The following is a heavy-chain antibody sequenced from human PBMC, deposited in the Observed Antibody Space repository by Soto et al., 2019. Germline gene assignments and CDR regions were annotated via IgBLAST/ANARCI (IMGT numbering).Heavy chain of an antibody. CDR3: ARRQERSGPHYFDY. J-gene: IGHJ4*02. Sequence: ASVKVSCKASGYTFTTYDIHWVRRAPGQGLEWMGWMSPPNGNTGFAQKFRDRVTIARNTSISTAYMELSGLRSEDTAVYYCARRQERSGPHYFDYWGQGTRVTVSS. CDR2: MSPPNGNT. V-gene: IGHV1-8*01. D-gene: IGHD6-25*01. CDR1: GYTFTTYD.